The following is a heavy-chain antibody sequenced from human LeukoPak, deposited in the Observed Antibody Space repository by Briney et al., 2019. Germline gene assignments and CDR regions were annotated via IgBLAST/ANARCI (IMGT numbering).Heavy chain of an antibody. D-gene: IGHD3-22*01. J-gene: IGHJ3*02. CDR2: ISDNGVGT. Sequence: GGSLRLSCAASGFTFSTSVMHWVRQGPGKGLEYVSGISDNGVGTYYASSVKGRFTTSRDNSKNTLYLQMDSLKDEDMAMYYCAREGHSSGYCGAFDIWGPGTMVTVSS. CDR1: GFTFSTSV. V-gene: IGHV3-64*01. CDR3: AREGHSSGYCGAFDI.